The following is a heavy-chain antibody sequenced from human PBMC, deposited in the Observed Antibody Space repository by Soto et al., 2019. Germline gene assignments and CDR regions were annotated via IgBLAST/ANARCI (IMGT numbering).Heavy chain of an antibody. CDR2: IYYSGST. D-gene: IGHD6-19*01. J-gene: IGHJ3*02. CDR3: AREGYSSGWSDAFDI. Sequence: SETLSLTCTVSGGSVSSGSYYWSWIRQPPGKGLEWIGYIYYSGSTNYNPSLKSRVTISVDTSKNQFSLKLSSVTAADTAVYYCAREGYSSGWSDAFDIWGQGTMVTV. V-gene: IGHV4-61*01. CDR1: GGSVSSGSYY.